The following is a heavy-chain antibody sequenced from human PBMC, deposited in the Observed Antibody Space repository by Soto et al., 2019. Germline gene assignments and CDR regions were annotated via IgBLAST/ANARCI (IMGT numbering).Heavy chain of an antibody. Sequence: ASVKVSCKASGYTFTSYGISWVRQAPGQGLEWMGWISAYNGNTNYAQKLQGRVTMTTDSSTSTAYMELRSLRSDDTAVYYCARDTSRSAYGDYGHWGQGTLVTVSS. J-gene: IGHJ4*02. D-gene: IGHD4-17*01. V-gene: IGHV1-18*01. CDR1: GYTFTSYG. CDR2: ISAYNGNT. CDR3: ARDTSRSAYGDYGH.